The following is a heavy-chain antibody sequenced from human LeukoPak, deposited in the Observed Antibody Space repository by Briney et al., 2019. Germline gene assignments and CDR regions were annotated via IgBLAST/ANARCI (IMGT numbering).Heavy chain of an antibody. J-gene: IGHJ3*02. Sequence: GGSLRLSCAASGFTFSSYGMHWVRQAPGKGLEWVAFIRYDGSNKYYADSVKGRFTISRDNSKNTLYLQMNSLRAEDTALYYCLKYGRGIPVSERETGACAIGGQRTMDTVSS. CDR1: GFTFSSYG. CDR3: LKYGRGIPVSERETGACAI. D-gene: IGHD1-1*01. CDR2: IRYDGSNK. V-gene: IGHV3-30*02.